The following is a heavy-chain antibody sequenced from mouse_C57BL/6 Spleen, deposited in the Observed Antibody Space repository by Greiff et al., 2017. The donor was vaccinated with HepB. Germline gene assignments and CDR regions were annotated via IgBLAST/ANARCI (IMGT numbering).Heavy chain of an antibody. CDR3: ARDTAGVSDY. CDR2: IDPEDGDT. Sequence: EVQLQQSGAELVKPGASVKLSCTASGFNIKDYYMPWVKQRPEQGLEWIGRIDPEDGDTKYAPKFQGKATIAADTPSNTTYLQLSNLTSEDTAVYDCARDTAGVSDYWGQGTTLTVSA. CDR1: GFNIKDYY. V-gene: IGHV14-2*01. J-gene: IGHJ2*01.